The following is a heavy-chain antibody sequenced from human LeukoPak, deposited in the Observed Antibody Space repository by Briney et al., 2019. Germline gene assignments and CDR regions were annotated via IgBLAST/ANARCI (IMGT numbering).Heavy chain of an antibody. CDR1: GGSFSGYY. Sequence: SETLSLTCAVYGGSFSGYYWSWIRQPPGKGLEWIGEINHSGSTNYNPSLKSRVTISVDTSKNQFSLKLSSVTAADTAVYYCARGRGGSGSFRRFDPWGQGTLVTVSS. V-gene: IGHV4-34*01. J-gene: IGHJ5*02. CDR3: ARGRGGSGSFRRFDP. CDR2: INHSGST. D-gene: IGHD3-10*01.